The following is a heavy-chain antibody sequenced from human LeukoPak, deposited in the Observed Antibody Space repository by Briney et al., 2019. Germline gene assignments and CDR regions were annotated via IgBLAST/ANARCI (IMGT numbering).Heavy chain of an antibody. CDR1: GFTFDDYA. CDR2: ISWNSGSI. D-gene: IGHD3-10*01. Sequence: PGGSLRLSCAASGFTFDDYAMHWVRQAPGKGLERVSGISWNSGSIGYADSVKGRFTISRDNAKNSLYLQMNSLRAEDTALYYCANGTGSYIHDAFDIWGQGTMVTVSS. J-gene: IGHJ3*02. CDR3: ANGTGSYIHDAFDI. V-gene: IGHV3-9*01.